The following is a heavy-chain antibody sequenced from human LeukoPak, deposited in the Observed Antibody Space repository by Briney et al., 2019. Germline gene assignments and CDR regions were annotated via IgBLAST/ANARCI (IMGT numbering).Heavy chain of an antibody. D-gene: IGHD6-19*01. CDR2: IKSKTDGGTT. Sequence: GSLRLSCAASGFTFSNAWMSWVRQAPGKGLEWVGRIKSKTDGGTTDYAAPVKGRFTISRDDSKNTLYLQMNSLKTEDTAVYYCTTRAVAGQKYFDYWGQGTLVTVSS. V-gene: IGHV3-15*07. CDR1: GFTFSNAW. J-gene: IGHJ4*02. CDR3: TTRAVAGQKYFDY.